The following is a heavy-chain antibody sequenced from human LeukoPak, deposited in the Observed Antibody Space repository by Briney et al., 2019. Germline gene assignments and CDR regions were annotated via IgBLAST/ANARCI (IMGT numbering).Heavy chain of an antibody. CDR1: GGSISSYY. D-gene: IGHD3-9*01. J-gene: IGHJ6*02. V-gene: IGHV4-59*06. Sequence: TSETLSLTCTVSGGSISSYYWSWIRQHPGKGLEWIGYIYYSGSTYYNPSLKSRVTISVDTSKNQFSLKLSSVTAADTAVYYCARDFNILTGSSDYGMDVWGQGTTVTVSS. CDR2: IYYSGST. CDR3: ARDFNILTGSSDYGMDV.